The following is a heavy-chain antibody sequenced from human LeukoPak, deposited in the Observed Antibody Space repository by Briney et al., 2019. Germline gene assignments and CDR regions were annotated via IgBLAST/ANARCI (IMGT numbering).Heavy chain of an antibody. J-gene: IGHJ3*02. CDR3: ARGPGGSSAPRLDI. V-gene: IGHV4-59*12. CDR1: GGSISSYY. Sequence: SETLSLTCTVSGGSISSYYWSWIRQPPGKGLEWIGYIYYSGSTNYNPSLKSRVTISVDTSKNQFSLKLSSVTAADTAVYYCARGPGGSSAPRLDIWGQGTMVTVSS. D-gene: IGHD3-10*01. CDR2: IYYSGST.